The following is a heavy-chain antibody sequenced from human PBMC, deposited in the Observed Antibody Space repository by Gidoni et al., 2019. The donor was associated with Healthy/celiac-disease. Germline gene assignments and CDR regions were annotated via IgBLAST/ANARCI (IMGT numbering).Heavy chain of an antibody. CDR2: IYPGDSDT. J-gene: IGHJ3*02. D-gene: IGHD3-22*01. V-gene: IGHV5-51*01. CDR3: ASPFRYDSSGYFPDAFDI. CDR1: GYSFTSYW. Sequence: EVQLVQSGAEVKKPGESLKISCKGSGYSFTSYWIGWVRQMPGKGLEWMGIIYPGDSDTRYSPSFQGQVTISADKSISTAYLQWSSLKASDTAMYYCASPFRYDSSGYFPDAFDIWGQGTMVTVSS.